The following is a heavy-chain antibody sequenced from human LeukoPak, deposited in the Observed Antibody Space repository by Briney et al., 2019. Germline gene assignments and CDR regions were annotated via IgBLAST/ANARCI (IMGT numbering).Heavy chain of an antibody. CDR3: ARDRDDYYGSGSFDY. Sequence: SETLSLTCGVSGDSISSSSYYWGWIRQPPGKGLEWIGSIYYSGSTYYNPSLKSRVTISVDRSKNQFSLKLSSVTAADTAVYYCARDRDDYYGSGSFDYWGQGTLVTVSS. J-gene: IGHJ4*02. CDR1: GDSISSSSYY. V-gene: IGHV4-39*07. CDR2: IYYSGST. D-gene: IGHD3-10*01.